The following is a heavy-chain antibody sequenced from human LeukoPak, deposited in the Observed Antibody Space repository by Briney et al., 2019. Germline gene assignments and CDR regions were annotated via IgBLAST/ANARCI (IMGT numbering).Heavy chain of an antibody. D-gene: IGHD3-22*01. V-gene: IGHV4-59*01. J-gene: IGHJ4*02. CDR2: IYYSGST. CDR3: AALADYYDSSGYYYGY. Sequence: PSGTLSLTCTVSGGSISSYYWSWIRQPPGKGLEWIGYIYYSGSTNYNPSLKSRVTISVDTSKNQFSLKLSSVTAADTAVYYCAALADYYDSSGYYYGYWGQGTLVTVSS. CDR1: GGSISSYY.